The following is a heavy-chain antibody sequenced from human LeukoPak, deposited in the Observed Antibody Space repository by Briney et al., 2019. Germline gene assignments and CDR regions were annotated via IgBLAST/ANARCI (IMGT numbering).Heavy chain of an antibody. D-gene: IGHD3-22*01. Sequence: ASVKVSCKASGYTFTSYDINWVRQATGQGLEWMGWMNPNSGNTGYAQKLQGRVTMTTDTSTSTAYMELRSLRSDDTAAYYCARDYYDSSGYYEDWGQGTLVTVSS. CDR3: ARDYYDSSGYYED. CDR1: GYTFTSYD. V-gene: IGHV1-8*01. CDR2: MNPNSGNT. J-gene: IGHJ4*02.